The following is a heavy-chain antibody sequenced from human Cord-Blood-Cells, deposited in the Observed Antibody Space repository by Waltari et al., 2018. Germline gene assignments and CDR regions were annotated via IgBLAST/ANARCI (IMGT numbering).Heavy chain of an antibody. J-gene: IGHJ4*02. D-gene: IGHD1-26*01. Sequence: QVQLVQSGAEVKKPGASVKVSCKASGYTFTGYYMHWVRQAPGQGLEWMGRINPNSGGTNYAKKFQGRVTMNRDTSISTAYMERSRLRSDDTAVYYCAEEGSGSYFDYWGQGTLVTVSS. CDR1: GYTFTGYY. V-gene: IGHV1-2*06. CDR2: INPNSGGT. CDR3: AEEGSGSYFDY.